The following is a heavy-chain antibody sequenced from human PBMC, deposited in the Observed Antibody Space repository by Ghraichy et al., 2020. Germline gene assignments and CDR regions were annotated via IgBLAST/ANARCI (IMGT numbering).Heavy chain of an antibody. D-gene: IGHD3-10*01. CDR2: ISSSSSTI. J-gene: IGHJ5*02. Sequence: GGSLRLSCAASGFTFSSYSMNWVRQAPGKGLEWVSYISSSSSTIYYADSVKGRFTISRNNAKNSLYLQMNSLRAEDTAVYYCARAGWFGAVGGWFDPWGQGTLVTVSS. CDR3: ARAGWFGAVGGWFDP. CDR1: GFTFSSYS. V-gene: IGHV3-48*01.